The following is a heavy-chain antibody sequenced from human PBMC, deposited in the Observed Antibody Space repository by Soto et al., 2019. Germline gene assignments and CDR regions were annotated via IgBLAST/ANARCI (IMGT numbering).Heavy chain of an antibody. V-gene: IGHV5-10-1*01. Sequence: GESLKISCKGSGYSFTSYWISWVRQMPGKGLEWMGRIDPSDSYTNYSPSFQGHVTISADKSISTAYLQWSSLKASDTAMYYCARHERFLEWLLFPNYYYYGMDVWGQGTTVTVSS. CDR3: ARHERFLEWLLFPNYYYYGMDV. CDR2: IDPSDSYT. CDR1: GYSFTSYW. J-gene: IGHJ6*02. D-gene: IGHD3-3*01.